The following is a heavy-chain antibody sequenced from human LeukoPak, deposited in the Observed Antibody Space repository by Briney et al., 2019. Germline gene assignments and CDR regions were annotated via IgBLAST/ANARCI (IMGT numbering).Heavy chain of an antibody. CDR3: ARGRYSSSWYNWFDP. D-gene: IGHD6-13*01. CDR1: GGSFSGYY. CDR2: INHSGST. J-gene: IGHJ5*02. V-gene: IGHV4-34*01. Sequence: PSETLSLTCAVYGGSFSGYYWSWIRQPPGKGLEWIREINHSGSTNYNPSLKSRVTISVDTSKNQFSLKLSSVTAADTAVYYCARGRYSSSWYNWFDPWGQGTLVTVSS.